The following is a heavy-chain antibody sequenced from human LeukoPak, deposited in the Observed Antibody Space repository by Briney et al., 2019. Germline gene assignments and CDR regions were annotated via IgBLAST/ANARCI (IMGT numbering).Heavy chain of an antibody. Sequence: GGSLRLSCAASGFTFSSYAMHWVRQAPGKGLEWVAVISYDGSNKYYADSVKGRFTISRDNSKNTLYLQMNSLRAEDTAVYYCARDLDFGVVVIPLAYYYGMGVWGQGTTVTVSS. CDR1: GFTFSSYA. V-gene: IGHV3-30-3*01. CDR3: ARDLDFGVVVIPLAYYYGMGV. CDR2: ISYDGSNK. D-gene: IGHD3-3*01. J-gene: IGHJ6*02.